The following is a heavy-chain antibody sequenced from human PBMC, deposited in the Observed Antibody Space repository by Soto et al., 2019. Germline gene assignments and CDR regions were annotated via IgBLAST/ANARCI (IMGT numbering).Heavy chain of an antibody. CDR1: GFTFSSYD. V-gene: IGHV3-13*01. CDR2: IGTAGDT. CDR3: ARGQLVFRDDAFDI. J-gene: IGHJ3*02. Sequence: GGSLRLSCAASGFTFSSYDMHWVRQATGKGLEWVSAIGTAGDTYYPGSVKGRFTISRENAKNSLYLQMNSLRAGDTAVYYCARGQLVFRDDAFDIWRQGTMVTVSS. D-gene: IGHD6-6*01.